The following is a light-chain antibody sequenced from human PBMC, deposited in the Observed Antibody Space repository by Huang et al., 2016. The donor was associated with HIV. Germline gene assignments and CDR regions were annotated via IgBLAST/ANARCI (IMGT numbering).Light chain of an antibody. CDR3: QQYGSSQWT. J-gene: IGKJ1*01. V-gene: IGKV3-20*01. Sequence: EIVLTQSPGTLSLSPGERATLPCRASQSVSSSYLAWYQQKPGQAPRLLIYVASIRATGLPDRFSGSGSGTDFTLTISRLEPEDFAVYYCQQYGSSQWTFGQGTKVEIK. CDR2: VAS. CDR1: QSVSSSY.